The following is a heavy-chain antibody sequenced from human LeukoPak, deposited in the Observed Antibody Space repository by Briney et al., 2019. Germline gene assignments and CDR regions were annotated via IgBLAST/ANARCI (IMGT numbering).Heavy chain of an antibody. V-gene: IGHV3-21*01. J-gene: IGHJ4*02. D-gene: IGHD6-13*01. Sequence: GGSLRLSCAASGFTLSSYRMNWVRQAPGKGLEWVSFISSSSSYIYYADSVKGRFTISRDNAKNSLYLQMNSLRAEDTAVYYCARGSSSWYYFDYWGQGTLVTVSS. CDR3: ARGSSSWYYFDY. CDR1: GFTLSSYR. CDR2: ISSSSSYI.